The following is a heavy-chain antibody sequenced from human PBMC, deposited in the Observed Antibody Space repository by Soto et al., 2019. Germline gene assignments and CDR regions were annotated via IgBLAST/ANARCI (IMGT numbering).Heavy chain of an antibody. V-gene: IGHV3-30*18. D-gene: IGHD1-1*01. Sequence: QVQLVESGGGMVQPGRSLRLSCAASGFTFSSYGMHWVRQAPGKGLEWVTVISYDGNVAYYADSVKGRFTISRDNSKNTLYLQMNSLRTEDTAMYYCAKEGPITNWYFDYWGQGTLVTVSS. CDR3: AKEGPITNWYFDY. J-gene: IGHJ4*02. CDR1: GFTFSSYG. CDR2: ISYDGNVA.